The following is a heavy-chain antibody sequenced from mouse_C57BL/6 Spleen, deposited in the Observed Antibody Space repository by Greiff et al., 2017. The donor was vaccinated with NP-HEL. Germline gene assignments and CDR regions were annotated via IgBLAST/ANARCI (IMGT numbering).Heavy chain of an antibody. D-gene: IGHD2-5*01. CDR1: GYTFTDYY. J-gene: IGHJ3*01. CDR2: IYPGSGNT. Sequence: VQLQQSGAELVRPGASVKLSCKASGYTFTDYYINWVKQRPGQGLEWIARIYPGSGNTYYNEKFKGKATLTAEKSSSTAYMQLSSLTSEDSAVYFCARSGYSNPFAYWGQGTLVTVSA. V-gene: IGHV1-76*01. CDR3: ARSGYSNPFAY.